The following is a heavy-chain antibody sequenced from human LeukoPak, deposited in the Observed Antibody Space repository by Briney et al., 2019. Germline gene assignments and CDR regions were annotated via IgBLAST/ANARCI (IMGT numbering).Heavy chain of an antibody. Sequence: SETLSLTCAVYGGSFSGYYWSWIRQPPGKGLEWIGEINHSGSTNCNPSLKSRVTISVDTSKNQFSLKLSSVTAADTAVYYCARGGGGSYFRNYYYYMDVWGKGTTVTVSS. J-gene: IGHJ6*03. D-gene: IGHD1-26*01. CDR3: ARGGGGSYFRNYYYYMDV. CDR2: INHSGST. CDR1: GGSFSGYY. V-gene: IGHV4-34*01.